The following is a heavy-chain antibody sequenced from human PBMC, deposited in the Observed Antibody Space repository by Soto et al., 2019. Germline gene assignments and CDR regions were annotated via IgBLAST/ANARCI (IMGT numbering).Heavy chain of an antibody. V-gene: IGHV3-9*01. CDR2: ISWNSGSI. J-gene: IGHJ6*02. CDR1: GFTFDDYA. CDR3: AKDTTAPSDYYYGMDV. Sequence: LRLSCAASGFTFDDYAMHWVRLAPWKGLEWVSGISWNSGSIGYADSVKGRFAISRDNAKNSLYLQMNSLRAEDTALYYCAKDTTAPSDYYYGMDVWGQGTTVTVSS.